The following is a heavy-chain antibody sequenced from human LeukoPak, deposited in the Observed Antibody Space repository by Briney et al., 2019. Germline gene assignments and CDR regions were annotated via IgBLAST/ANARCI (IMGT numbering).Heavy chain of an antibody. V-gene: IGHV3-15*01. D-gene: IGHD4-23*01. CDR2: IKSSTYGGAI. J-gene: IGHJ3*02. Sequence: GGSLRLSCAASGFTVSSNHMSWVRQAPGKGLEWVTRIKSSTYGGAIDNAAPVNGRFIISRDDSKNTLYLQMNSLKPEDTAVYYCKTDIESLGLTLDAFDIWGQGTMVTVSS. CDR3: KTDIESLGLTLDAFDI. CDR1: GFTVSSNH.